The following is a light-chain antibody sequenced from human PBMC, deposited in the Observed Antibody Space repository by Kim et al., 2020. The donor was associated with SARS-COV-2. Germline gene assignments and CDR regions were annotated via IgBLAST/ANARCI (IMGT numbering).Light chain of an antibody. V-gene: IGKV1-39*01. CDR1: QSIASY. J-gene: IGKJ3*01. CDR3: QQTYTPAFT. CDR2: GSS. Sequence: DIQMTQSPSSLSASVGDRVTMSCRASQSIASYLNWYQQKPGKVPTLLIHGSSTLQSGVPSRFSGSGYGTNFTLAINSLQPEDFATYYCQQTYTPAFTFGPGTTVDIK.